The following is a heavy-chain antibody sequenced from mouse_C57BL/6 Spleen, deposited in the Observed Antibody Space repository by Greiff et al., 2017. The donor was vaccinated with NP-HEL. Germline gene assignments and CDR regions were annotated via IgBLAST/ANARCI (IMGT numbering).Heavy chain of an antibody. Sequence: VQLQQPGAELVKPGASVKLSCKASGYTFTSYWMQWVKQRPGQGLEWIGEIDPSDSYTNYTQKFKGKATLTVDTSSSTAYLPLSSLTSEAAAVYYCARGMVTTRYFDYGGKGTTLTVSS. CDR3: ARGMVTTRYFDY. J-gene: IGHJ2*01. D-gene: IGHD2-2*01. V-gene: IGHV1-50*01. CDR2: IDPSDSYT. CDR1: GYTFTSYW.